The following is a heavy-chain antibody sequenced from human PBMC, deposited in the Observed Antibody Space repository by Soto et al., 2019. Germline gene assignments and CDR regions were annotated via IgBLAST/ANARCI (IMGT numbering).Heavy chain of an antibody. CDR2: ISSSSSTI. J-gene: IGHJ5*02. CDR1: GFTFSSYS. CDR3: ARHPERIAGIGWFXP. V-gene: IGHV3-48*01. D-gene: IGHD6-13*01. Sequence: GGSLRLSCAASGFTFSSYSMNWVRQAPGKGLEWVSYISSSSSTIYYADSVKGRFTISRDNAKNSLYLQMNSLRAEDTAVYYCARHPERIAGIGWFXPWSQGTLVTVSS.